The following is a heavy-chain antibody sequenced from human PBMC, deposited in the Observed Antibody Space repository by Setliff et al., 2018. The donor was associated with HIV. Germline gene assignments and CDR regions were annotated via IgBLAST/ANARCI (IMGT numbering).Heavy chain of an antibody. CDR1: GAFTTSSLYS. CDR3: ARGRYSYGPGWFDS. D-gene: IGHD5-18*01. CDR2: IFYSGTT. J-gene: IGHJ5*01. V-gene: IGHV4-39*07. Sequence: PSETLSLTCSVPGAFTTSSLYSWGWFRQSPGKGLEWIGTIFYSGTTTYNPSLKSRITISVDTAKKEFSLNLSSLTAADTAVFYCARGRYSYGPGWFDSWAQGAVVTVSS.